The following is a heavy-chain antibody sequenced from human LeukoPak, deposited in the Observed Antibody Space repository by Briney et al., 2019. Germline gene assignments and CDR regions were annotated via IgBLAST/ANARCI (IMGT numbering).Heavy chain of an antibody. CDR2: IYYSGST. CDR1: GVSFSGYY. V-gene: IGHV4-31*11. D-gene: IGHD4-17*01. Sequence: SETLSLTCAVYGVSFSGYYWSWIRQHPGKGPEWIGYIYYSGSTYYNPSLKSRVTISVDTSKNQFSLKLSSVTAADTAVYYCARDDYGDGDVPWGQGTLVTVSS. CDR3: ARDDYGDGDVP. J-gene: IGHJ5*02.